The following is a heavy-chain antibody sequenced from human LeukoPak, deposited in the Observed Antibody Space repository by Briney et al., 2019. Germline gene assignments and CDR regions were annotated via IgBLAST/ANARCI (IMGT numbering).Heavy chain of an antibody. Sequence: GGSLRLSCAASGFTVSSNYMSWVRQAPGRGLEWVGFIRSKAYGETEDYAASVKGRFNISRDDSKAIDYLQMNSLKAEDTAVYHCTRDRGAYNLYDYWGQGTLVTVSS. J-gene: IGHJ4*02. CDR1: GFTVSSNY. V-gene: IGHV3-71*01. CDR3: TRDRGAYNLYDY. CDR2: IRSKAYGETE. D-gene: IGHD1-1*01.